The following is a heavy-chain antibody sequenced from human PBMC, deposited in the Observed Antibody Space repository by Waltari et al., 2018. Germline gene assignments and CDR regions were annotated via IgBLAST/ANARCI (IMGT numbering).Heavy chain of an antibody. CDR3: GLGGGYGMDV. J-gene: IGHJ6*02. D-gene: IGHD1-26*01. Sequence: QVQLVQSGAEVKKPGSSVRVSCMASGGTFSSYALHWVRQAPGQGLAWMGGIIPIFGTANYAQKYQGRVTITADESTSTAYMELSSRRAEDTAVYYCGLGGGYGMDVWGQGTTVTVSS. CDR1: GGTFSSYA. CDR2: IIPIFGTA. V-gene: IGHV1-69*01.